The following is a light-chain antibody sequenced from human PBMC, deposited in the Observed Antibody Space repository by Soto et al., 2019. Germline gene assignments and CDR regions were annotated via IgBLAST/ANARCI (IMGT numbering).Light chain of an antibody. CDR2: DAY. CDR3: QQSSNWPPDT. Sequence: IVFTQSPGTLSLSPRERDTLSCRARQSVSSSYLAWYRQKPGQAPRLLVYDAYNRATGIPATFSGSGSGTDFTPTISTLEPEDFAVYYGQQSSNWPPDTXGQGTRLEI. CDR1: QSVSSSY. J-gene: IGKJ5*01. V-gene: IGKV3D-20*02.